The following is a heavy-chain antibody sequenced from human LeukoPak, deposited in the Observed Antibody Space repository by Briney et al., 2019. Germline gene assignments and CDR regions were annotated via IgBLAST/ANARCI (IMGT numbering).Heavy chain of an antibody. Sequence: GSLRLSCAASGFTFSSYAMSWVRQAPGKGLEWVSAISGSGGSTYYADSVKGRFTISRDNSKNTLYLQMNSLRAEDTAVYYCAKDFDGPLYFDYWGQGTLVTVSS. D-gene: IGHD3-9*01. CDR3: AKDFDGPLYFDY. J-gene: IGHJ4*02. CDR1: GFTFSSYA. V-gene: IGHV3-23*01. CDR2: ISGSGGST.